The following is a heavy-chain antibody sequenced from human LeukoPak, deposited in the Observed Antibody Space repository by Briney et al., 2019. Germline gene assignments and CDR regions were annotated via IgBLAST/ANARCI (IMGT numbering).Heavy chain of an antibody. CDR1: GFTFSSYS. Sequence: GGSLRLSCAASGFTFSSYSMNWVRQAPGKGLEWVSYISSSSSTIYYADSVKGRFTISRDNAKNSLYLQMNSLRAEDTAVYYCARDPFRPDGHPPAPYYFDYWGQGTLVTVSS. CDR2: ISSSSSTI. CDR3: ARDPFRPDGHPPAPYYFDY. D-gene: IGHD2-2*01. J-gene: IGHJ4*02. V-gene: IGHV3-48*04.